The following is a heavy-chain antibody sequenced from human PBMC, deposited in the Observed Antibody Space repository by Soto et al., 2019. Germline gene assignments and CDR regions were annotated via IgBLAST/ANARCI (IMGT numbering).Heavy chain of an antibody. CDR1: GFTFSSYA. Sequence: EVQLLESGGGLVQPGGSLRLSCAASGFTFSSYAMSWVRQAPGKGLEWVSAISGSGGTKYYAASVKGRFTISRDNSNNPLYLQMNSLRAEDTALYYCAKDRLGATPYYFDYWGQGTLVTVST. CDR3: AKDRLGATPYYFDY. CDR2: ISGSGGTK. V-gene: IGHV3-23*01. D-gene: IGHD1-26*01. J-gene: IGHJ4*02.